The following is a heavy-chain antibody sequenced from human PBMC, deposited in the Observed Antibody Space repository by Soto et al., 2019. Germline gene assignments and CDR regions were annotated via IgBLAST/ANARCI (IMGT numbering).Heavy chain of an antibody. Sequence: GESLKICCQGSGYSFTSYWIGWVRQMPGKGLEWMGVVYPIDSSTIYSPSFQGQVTISADKSISTAYLQWSSLKASDTAIYYCASGLGYCANGVCYTARFDPWARGTLVTVSS. V-gene: IGHV5-51*01. J-gene: IGHJ5*02. CDR3: ASGLGYCANGVCYTARFDP. CDR1: GYSFTSYW. CDR2: VYPIDSST. D-gene: IGHD2-8*01.